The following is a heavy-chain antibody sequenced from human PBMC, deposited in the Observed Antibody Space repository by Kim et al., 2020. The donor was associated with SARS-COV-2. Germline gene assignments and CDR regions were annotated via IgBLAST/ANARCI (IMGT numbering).Heavy chain of an antibody. Sequence: GGSLRLSCAASGFTFSSYGMHCVRQAPGKGLEWVAVISYDGSNKYYADSVKGRFTISRDNSKNTLYLQMNSLRAEDTAVYYCAKTLESGYNYFDYWGQGT. J-gene: IGHJ4*02. CDR2: ISYDGSNK. CDR3: AKTLESGYNYFDY. D-gene: IGHD5-12*01. V-gene: IGHV3-30*18. CDR1: GFTFSSYG.